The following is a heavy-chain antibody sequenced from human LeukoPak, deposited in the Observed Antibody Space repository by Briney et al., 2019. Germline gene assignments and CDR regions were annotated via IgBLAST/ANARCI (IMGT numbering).Heavy chain of an antibody. CDR2: INPNSGGT. CDR3: AREDGDYYYMDV. Sequence: ASVKVSCKASGCTFTGYYMHWVRQAHGQGIERMGWINPNSGGTNYAQKFQGRVTMTRDTSISTAYMELSSLRSEDTAVYYCAREDGDYYYMDVWGKGTTVAVSS. D-gene: IGHD4-17*01. V-gene: IGHV1-2*02. CDR1: GCTFTGYY. J-gene: IGHJ6*03.